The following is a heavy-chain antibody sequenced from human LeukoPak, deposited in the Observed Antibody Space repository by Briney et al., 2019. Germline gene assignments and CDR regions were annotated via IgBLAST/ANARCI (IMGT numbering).Heavy chain of an antibody. CDR2: ITSSFTTI. D-gene: IGHD3-10*01. CDR3: ARDLAKHGEGYSYYYMDV. Sequence: GGSLRLSCAASGFTFSSYSMNWVRQAPGKGLERVSYITSSFTTIYYADSMKGRFTISRDNAKNSLYLQMNSLRAEDTAVYYCARDLAKHGEGYSYYYMDVWGKGTTVTVSS. J-gene: IGHJ6*03. V-gene: IGHV3-48*01. CDR1: GFTFSSYS.